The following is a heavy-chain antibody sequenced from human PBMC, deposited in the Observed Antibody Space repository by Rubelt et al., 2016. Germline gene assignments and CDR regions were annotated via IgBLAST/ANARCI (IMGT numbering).Heavy chain of an antibody. CDR2: IWHDGSKK. D-gene: IGHD1-26*01. J-gene: IGHJ4*02. CDR1: GFTFGSYG. CDR3: AREKWDSLGRAFDY. V-gene: IGHV3-33*01. Sequence: GFTFGSYGMHWVRQAPGKGLEWVAVIWHDGSKKDYGDSVKGRFTISRDNSKSTVSLQMNSLRAEDTAVYYCAREKWDSLGRAFDYWGQGILVTVSS.